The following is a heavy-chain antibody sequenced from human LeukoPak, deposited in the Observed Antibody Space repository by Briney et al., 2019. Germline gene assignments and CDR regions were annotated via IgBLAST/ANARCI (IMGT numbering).Heavy chain of an antibody. Sequence: PGGSLRLSCAASGFTFSSYAMSWVRQAPGKGLEWVSAISGSGGSTYYADSVKGRFTISRDNSKNTLYLQMNNLRAEDTAVYYCAKDSQLDSSGYYLGYFDYWGQGTLVTVSS. D-gene: IGHD3-22*01. CDR3: AKDSQLDSSGYYLGYFDY. CDR1: GFTFSSYA. J-gene: IGHJ4*02. CDR2: ISGSGGST. V-gene: IGHV3-23*01.